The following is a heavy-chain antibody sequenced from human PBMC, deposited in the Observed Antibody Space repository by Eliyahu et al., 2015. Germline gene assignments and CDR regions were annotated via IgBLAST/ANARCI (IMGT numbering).Heavy chain of an antibody. CDR1: GGTFSSYA. J-gene: IGHJ4*02. Sequence: QVQLVQSGAEVKKPGSSVKVSCKASGGTFSSYAISWVRQAPGQGLEWMGRIIPILGIANYAQKFQGRVTITADKSTSTAYMELSSLRSEDTAVYYCARGPLPATVTYDIWGQGTLVTVSS. D-gene: IGHD4-17*01. CDR2: IIPILGIA. CDR3: ARGPLPATVTYDI. V-gene: IGHV1-69*04.